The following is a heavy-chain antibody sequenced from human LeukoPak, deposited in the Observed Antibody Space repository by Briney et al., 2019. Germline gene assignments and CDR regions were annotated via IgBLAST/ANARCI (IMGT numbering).Heavy chain of an antibody. CDR3: ASAVVVKPHDYYYYGMDV. Sequence: GGSLRLSCAASGFTFDDYAMHWVRQAPGKGLEWVSGISWNSGSIGYADSVKGRFTISRDNSKNTLYLQMNSLRAEDTAVYYCASAVVVKPHDYYYYGMDVWGQGTTVTVSS. J-gene: IGHJ6*02. CDR1: GFTFDDYA. V-gene: IGHV3-9*01. CDR2: ISWNSGSI. D-gene: IGHD3-22*01.